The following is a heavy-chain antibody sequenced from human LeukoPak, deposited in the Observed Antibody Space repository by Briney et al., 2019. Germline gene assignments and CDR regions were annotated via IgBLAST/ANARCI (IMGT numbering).Heavy chain of an antibody. V-gene: IGHV1-2*02. CDR2: INPNSGGT. Sequence: ASVKVSCKASGYTFTNYYMHWVRQAPGQGLEWMGWINPNSGGTRYARTFQGTVTMTRDTSISTAYMEVSRLRSDDTAFYHCARQDSSSSSLDYWGQGTLVTVSS. J-gene: IGHJ4*02. CDR3: ARQDSSSSSLDY. CDR1: GYTFTNYY. D-gene: IGHD6-6*01.